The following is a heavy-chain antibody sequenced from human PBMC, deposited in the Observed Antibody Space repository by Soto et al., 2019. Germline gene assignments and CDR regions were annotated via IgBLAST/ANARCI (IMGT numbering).Heavy chain of an antibody. V-gene: IGHV3-21*06. CDR3: ARGEELAQFDY. CDR2: SSSRSSNI. D-gene: IGHD6-13*01. J-gene: IGHJ4*02. CDR1: GFTFSSYS. Sequence: EVQLVESGGGLVKPGGSLRLSCAASGFTFSSYSMNWVRQAPGKGLEWVSSSSSRSSNIYYADSVKGRFTVSRDRAKNSLYLQMNSLRAEDTAVYYCARGEELAQFDYWGQGILVTVSS.